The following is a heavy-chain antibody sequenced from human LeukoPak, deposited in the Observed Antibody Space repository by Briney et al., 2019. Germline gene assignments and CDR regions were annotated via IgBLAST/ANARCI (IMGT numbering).Heavy chain of an antibody. CDR1: GFTFSSFE. Sequence: GGSLRLSCAASGFTFSSFEMNWVRQAPGKGLEWVSYISSSGSTIYYADSVKGRFTISRDNAKNSLYLQMNSLRAEDTAVYYCAELGITMVGGVWGKGTTVTISS. D-gene: IGHD3-10*02. J-gene: IGHJ6*04. CDR2: ISSSGSTI. CDR3: AELGITMVGGV. V-gene: IGHV3-48*03.